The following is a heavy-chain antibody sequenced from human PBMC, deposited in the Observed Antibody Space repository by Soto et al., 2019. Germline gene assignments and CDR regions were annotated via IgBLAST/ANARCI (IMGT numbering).Heavy chain of an antibody. V-gene: IGHV1-18*01. Sequence: ASVQVSFKASGYPFTSYGISFVRQAPGQGLEWMGWISAYNGNTNYAQKLQGRVTMTTDTSTSTAYMELRSLRSDDTAVYYCARRSSGWRHNWFDPWGHGTMFTVSS. D-gene: IGHD6-19*01. J-gene: IGHJ5*02. CDR3: ARRSSGWRHNWFDP. CDR2: ISAYNGNT. CDR1: GYPFTSYG.